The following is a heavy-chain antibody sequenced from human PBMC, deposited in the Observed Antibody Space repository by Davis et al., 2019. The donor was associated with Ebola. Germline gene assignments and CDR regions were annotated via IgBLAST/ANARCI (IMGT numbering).Heavy chain of an antibody. CDR3: ARAGYSSSWSPHYYYYGMDV. Sequence: AASVKVSCKASGYTFTSYAMHWVRQAPGQRLEWMGWINAGNGNTKYSQKFQGRVTITRDTSASTAYMELSSLRSEDTAVYYCARAGYSSSWSPHYYYYGMDVWGQGTTVTVSS. J-gene: IGHJ6*02. CDR2: INAGNGNT. V-gene: IGHV1-3*01. CDR1: GYTFTSYA. D-gene: IGHD6-13*01.